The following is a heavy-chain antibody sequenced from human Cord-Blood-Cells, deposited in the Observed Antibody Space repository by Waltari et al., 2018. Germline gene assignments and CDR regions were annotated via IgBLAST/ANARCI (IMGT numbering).Heavy chain of an antibody. D-gene: IGHD6-19*01. Sequence: QVQLQQWGAGLLKPSETLSLTCAVYGGSFSGYYWSWIRQPTGKGLEWIGEINHSGSTNYNPSLKSRVTISVDTSKNQFSLKLSSVTAADTAVYYCARLGGSSGWYYYYYYMDVWGKGTTVTVSS. V-gene: IGHV4-34*01. J-gene: IGHJ6*03. CDR3: ARLGGSSGWYYYYYYMDV. CDR2: INHSGST. CDR1: GGSFSGYY.